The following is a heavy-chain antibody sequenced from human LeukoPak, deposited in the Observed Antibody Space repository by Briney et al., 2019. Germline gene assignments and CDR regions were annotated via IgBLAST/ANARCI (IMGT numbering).Heavy chain of an antibody. D-gene: IGHD3-10*01. V-gene: IGHV3-23*01. CDR2: ISGSGGST. J-gene: IGHJ4*02. CDR1: GFTFSSYA. CDR3: AKGAYYGSGSYHQYYFDY. Sequence: GRSLRLSCAASGFTFSSYAMSWVRQAPGKGLEWVSAISGSGGSTYYADSVKGRFTISRDNSKNTLYLQMNSLRAEDTAVYYCAKGAYYGSGSYHQYYFDYWGQGTLVTVSS.